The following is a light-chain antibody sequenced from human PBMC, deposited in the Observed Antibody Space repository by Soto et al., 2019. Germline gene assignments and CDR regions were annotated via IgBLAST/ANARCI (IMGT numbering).Light chain of an antibody. CDR1: SSDVGGYNY. J-gene: IGLJ1*01. Sequence: HSVLTQPASVSGSPGQSITISCTGTSSDVGGYNYVSWYQHHPGKAPKLIIYDVTNRPSGVSNPFSGSKSGNTASLTISGLQPEDEADYYCSSYTTSNTRQIVFGTGTKVTVL. CDR2: DVT. CDR3: SSYTTSNTRQIV. V-gene: IGLV2-14*03.